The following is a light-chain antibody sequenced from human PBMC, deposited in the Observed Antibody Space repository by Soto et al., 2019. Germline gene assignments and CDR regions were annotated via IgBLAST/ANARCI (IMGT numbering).Light chain of an antibody. V-gene: IGKV1-12*01. CDR1: QDIAGY. CDR3: PQSYCFPIT. CDR2: GAS. Sequence: IQVTQSPFSVSATIGERVTITCVASQDIAGYLACYQHKPVRTPDLLIHGASRLQSGVPARFSGSGSGTDFTLSINSLQPEDFATYYCPQSYCFPITFGHGTRLEI. J-gene: IGKJ5*01.